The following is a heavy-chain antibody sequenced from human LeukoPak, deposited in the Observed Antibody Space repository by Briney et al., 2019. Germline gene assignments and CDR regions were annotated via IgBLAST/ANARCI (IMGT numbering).Heavy chain of an antibody. V-gene: IGHV1-69*13. CDR1: GYTFTSYA. D-gene: IGHD3-9*01. Sequence: SVKVSCKASGYTFTSYAISWVRQAPGQGLEWMGGIIPIFGTANYAQKFQGRVTITADESTSTAYMELSSLRSEDTAVYYCARVSRRGKRYFDWLIYRPFIRGAFDIWGQGSMVTVSS. CDR2: IIPIFGTA. CDR3: ARVSRRGKRYFDWLIYRPFIRGAFDI. J-gene: IGHJ3*02.